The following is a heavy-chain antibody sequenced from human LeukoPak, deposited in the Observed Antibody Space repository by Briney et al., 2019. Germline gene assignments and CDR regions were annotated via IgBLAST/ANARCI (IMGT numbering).Heavy chain of an antibody. V-gene: IGHV1-18*01. J-gene: IGHJ4*02. Sequence: ASVKVSCTASGYTFTSFGGSWVRQAPGQGLEWMGWISAYNGNTNYAQKLQGRVTMTTDTSTNTAYMELRSLRSDDTAVYYCARGYCSSTNCYRFDYWGQGTLVTVSS. CDR2: ISAYNGNT. CDR3: ARGYCSSTNCYRFDY. CDR1: GYTFTSFG. D-gene: IGHD2-2*02.